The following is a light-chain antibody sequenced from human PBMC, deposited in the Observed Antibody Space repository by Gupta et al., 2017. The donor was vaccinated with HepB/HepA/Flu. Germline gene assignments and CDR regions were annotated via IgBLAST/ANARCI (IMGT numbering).Light chain of an antibody. V-gene: IGKV3-20*01. CDR2: GSS. Sequence: EIVLTQSPGTLSLSPGERATLSCRASQSVSSSYLAWYQQKPGQAPRLLFYGSSSRATGIPDRFSGSGSGTDFTLTISRLEPEDFAVYYCQQYGSSLQITFGQGTRLEIK. CDR3: QQYGSSLQIT. J-gene: IGKJ5*01. CDR1: QSVSSSY.